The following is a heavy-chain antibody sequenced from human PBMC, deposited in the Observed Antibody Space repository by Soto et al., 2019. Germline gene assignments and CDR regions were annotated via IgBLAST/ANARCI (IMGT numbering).Heavy chain of an antibody. CDR3: ARGRIAARPDYYFDY. Sequence: SETLSLTCAVYGVSFSGYYWSWIRQPPGKGLEWIGEINHSGSTNYNPSLKSRVTISVDTSKNQFSLKLSSVTAADTAVYYCARGRIAARPDYYFDYWGQGTLVTVSS. J-gene: IGHJ4*02. CDR2: INHSGST. D-gene: IGHD6-6*01. CDR1: GVSFSGYY. V-gene: IGHV4-34*01.